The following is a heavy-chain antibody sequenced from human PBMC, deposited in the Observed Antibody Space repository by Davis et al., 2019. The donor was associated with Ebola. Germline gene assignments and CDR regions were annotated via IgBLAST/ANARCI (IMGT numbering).Heavy chain of an antibody. D-gene: IGHD2-15*01. CDR3: ARDVEGGYYMDV. CDR1: GGSVSSGSYY. V-gene: IGHV4-61*01. Sequence: PSETLSLTCTVSGGSVSSGSYYWSWIRQPPGKGLEWIGYIYYSGSTNYNPSLKSRVTISVDTSKNQFSLKLSSVTAADTAVYYCARDVEGGYYMDVWGKGTTVTVSS. CDR2: IYYSGST. J-gene: IGHJ6*03.